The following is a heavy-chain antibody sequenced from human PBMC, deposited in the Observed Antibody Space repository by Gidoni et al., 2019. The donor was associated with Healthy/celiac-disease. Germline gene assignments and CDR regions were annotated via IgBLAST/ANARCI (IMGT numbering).Heavy chain of an antibody. D-gene: IGHD1-26*01. CDR1: GFTFSNAW. CDR2: TKSKTDGGTT. CDR3: TKRWGA. J-gene: IGHJ5*02. V-gene: IGHV3-15*01. Sequence: EVQLVESGGGLAKPGGSLRLSCVASGFTFSNAWMSWVRQAPGKGLEWVGRTKSKTDGGTTDYAAPVKGRFTISRDDSKNTLYLQMNSLKTEDTAVYYCTKRWGAWGQGTLVTVSS.